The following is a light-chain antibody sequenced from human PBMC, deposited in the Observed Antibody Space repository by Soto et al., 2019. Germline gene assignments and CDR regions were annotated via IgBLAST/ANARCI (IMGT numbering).Light chain of an antibody. CDR2: WAS. CDR3: QQYYCTPRT. CDR1: QSVLYSSNNKNY. V-gene: IGKV4-1*01. J-gene: IGKJ1*01. Sequence: DIVMTQSPDSLAVSLGERATINCKSSQSVLYSSNNKNYLAWYQQKSGQPPKLLIYWASTRESGVPDRFSGSGSGTDFTLTISSLQAEDVAVYYCQQYYCTPRTFGQGTKVEIK.